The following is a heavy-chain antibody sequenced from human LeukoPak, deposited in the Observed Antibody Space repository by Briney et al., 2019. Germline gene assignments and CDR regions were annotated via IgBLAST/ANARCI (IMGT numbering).Heavy chain of an antibody. CDR1: GGSISSSSYY. CDR3: ARADREDAYNHRIDY. Sequence: SETLSLTCTVSGGSISSSSYYWGWIRQPPGKGLEWTGSIFYNGDTYYNPSLKSRVTISVDTSKNQFSLKLSSVTAADTAVYYCARADREDAYNHRIDYWGQGTLVTVSS. V-gene: IGHV4-39*01. CDR2: IFYNGDT. J-gene: IGHJ4*02. D-gene: IGHD5-24*01.